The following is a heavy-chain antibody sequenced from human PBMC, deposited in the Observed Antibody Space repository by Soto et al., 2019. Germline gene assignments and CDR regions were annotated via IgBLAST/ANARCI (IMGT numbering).Heavy chain of an antibody. Sequence: SETLSLTCAVSGGSISSGGYSWSWIRQPPGKGLEWIGYIYHSGSTYYNPSLKSRVTISVDRSKNQFSLKLSSVTAADTAVYYCARIHSIVGGYYYYYGMDVWGQGTTVTVSS. CDR2: IYHSGST. J-gene: IGHJ6*02. CDR3: ARIHSIVGGYYYYYGMDV. D-gene: IGHD1-26*01. V-gene: IGHV4-30-2*01. CDR1: GGSISSGGYS.